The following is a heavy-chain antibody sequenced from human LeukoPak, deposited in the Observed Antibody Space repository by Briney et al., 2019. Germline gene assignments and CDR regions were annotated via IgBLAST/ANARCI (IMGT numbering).Heavy chain of an antibody. V-gene: IGHV1-2*02. Sequence: GASLRVSCTASGHTFTGYYMPWMRKAPRQGIKWMGWINPNSGGTNYAQKFQGRVTMTRDTSISTAYMELSRLRSDDTAVYYCARVGRLGELSLKALDYWGQGTLVTVSS. J-gene: IGHJ4*02. CDR3: ARVGRLGELSLKALDY. D-gene: IGHD3-16*02. CDR1: GHTFTGYY. CDR2: INPNSGGT.